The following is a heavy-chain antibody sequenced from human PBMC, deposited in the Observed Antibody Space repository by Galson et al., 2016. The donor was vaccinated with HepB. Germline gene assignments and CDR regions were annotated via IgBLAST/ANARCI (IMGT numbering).Heavy chain of an antibody. D-gene: IGHD3-16*01. Sequence: QSGAEVKKPGASVKVSCKASGYTFNSYGFSWVRQAPGQGLEWMGWINAYTGHTNYAQNLQDRVTMTTDTSTSTAYLGLRSLRSEDTAVYYCARSVTSIRLTDFYYTMDVGGLGTPVIVSS. CDR1: GYTFNSYG. CDR2: INAYTGHT. J-gene: IGHJ6*02. CDR3: ARSVTSIRLTDFYYTMDV. V-gene: IGHV1-18*01.